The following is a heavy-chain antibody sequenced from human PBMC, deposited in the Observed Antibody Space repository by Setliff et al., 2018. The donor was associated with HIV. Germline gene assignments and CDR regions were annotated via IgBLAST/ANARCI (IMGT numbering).Heavy chain of an antibody. CDR1: GYSFTSYW. V-gene: IGHV5-51*01. J-gene: IGHJ4*02. CDR3: ARPRSSSWYEDAYDY. Sequence: GESLKISCKGSGYSFTSYWIGWVRQMPGKGLEWMGIIYPGDSDTRYSPSFQGQVTISADKSISTAYLQWSSLKASDTAMYYCARPRSSSWYEDAYDYRGQGTLVTVSS. D-gene: IGHD6-13*01. CDR2: IYPGDSDT.